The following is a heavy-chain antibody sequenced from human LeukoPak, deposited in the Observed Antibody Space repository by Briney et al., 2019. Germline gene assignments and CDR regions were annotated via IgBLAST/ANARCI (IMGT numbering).Heavy chain of an antibody. J-gene: IGHJ4*02. V-gene: IGHV3-48*03. CDR1: GFTFSNYE. D-gene: IGHD5-18*01. CDR2: ISGSGSTI. Sequence: GGSLRLSCAASGFTFSNYEMNWVRQAPGKGLEWASYISGSGSTIYYADSVKGRFTISRDNAEDSLYLQMNSLRAEDTAVYYCARVRSGYSHENYFDYWGQGTLVTVSS. CDR3: ARVRSGYSHENYFDY.